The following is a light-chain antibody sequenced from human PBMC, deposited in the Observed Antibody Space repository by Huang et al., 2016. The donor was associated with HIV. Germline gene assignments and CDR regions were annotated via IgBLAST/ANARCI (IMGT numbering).Light chain of an antibody. CDR1: QSISRQ. Sequence: EIQMTQSPSSLSAFVGDRVTITCPASQSISRQLSWYQQKPGKAPKVLNYAASTLQSGVPSRFSGSGYGTDFTLTIRNLQPEDFATYYCQQSGTFGQGTKVEIK. V-gene: IGKV1-39*01. CDR3: QQSGT. CDR2: AAS. J-gene: IGKJ1*01.